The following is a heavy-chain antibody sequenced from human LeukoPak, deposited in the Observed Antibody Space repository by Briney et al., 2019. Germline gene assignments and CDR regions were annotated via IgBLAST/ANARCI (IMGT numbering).Heavy chain of an antibody. J-gene: IGHJ4*02. CDR3: ARLLGEYRENLVDY. Sequence: GGSLRLSCAASGFTFSSYSMNWVRQAPGKGLEWVSSISSSSSYIYYADSVKGRFTISRDNAKNSLYLQMNSLRAEDTAVYYCARLLGEYRENLVDYWGQGTLVTVSS. D-gene: IGHD3-10*01. CDR2: ISSSSSYI. CDR1: GFTFSSYS. V-gene: IGHV3-21*01.